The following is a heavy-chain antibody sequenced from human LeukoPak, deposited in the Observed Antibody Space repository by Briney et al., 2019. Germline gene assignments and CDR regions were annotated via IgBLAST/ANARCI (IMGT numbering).Heavy chain of an antibody. V-gene: IGHV1-69*13. CDR2: IIPIFGTA. CDR3: ARDPHSYSSSWYFDY. J-gene: IGHJ4*02. CDR1: GGTFSSYA. D-gene: IGHD6-13*01. Sequence: SVKVFCKASGGTFSSYAISWARQAPGQGLEWMGGIIPIFGTANYAQKFQGRVTITADESTSTAYMELSSLRSEDTAVYYCARDPHSYSSSWYFDYWGQGTLVTVSS.